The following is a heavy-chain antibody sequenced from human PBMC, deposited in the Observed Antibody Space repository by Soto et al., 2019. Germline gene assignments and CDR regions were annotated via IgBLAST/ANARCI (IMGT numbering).Heavy chain of an antibody. V-gene: IGHV1-8*01. CDR3: ASAWNYGGTNDAFDI. CDR2: MNPNSGKT. J-gene: IGHJ3*02. CDR1: GYTFTSYD. Sequence: ASVKVSCKASGYTFTSYDINWVREATGQGLEWMGWMNPNSGKTGYAQKFQGRVTMTRNNSISTAYMELSSLRSEDTAVYSCASAWNYGGTNDAFDIWGQGTMVTVSS. D-gene: IGHD1-7*01.